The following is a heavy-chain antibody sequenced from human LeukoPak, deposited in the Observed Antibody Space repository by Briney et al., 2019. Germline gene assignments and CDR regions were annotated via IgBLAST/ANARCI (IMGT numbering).Heavy chain of an antibody. CDR3: ARQSRSGGPGDY. Sequence: PSGTLSLICGVSGGSISSTNWWTWVRQPPGKGLEWIGEVHLDGRTNYNPSLASRVTISVDTSKNQFSLNLSSVTAADTAVYYCARQSRSGGPGDYWGQGTLVTVSS. D-gene: IGHD2-15*01. J-gene: IGHJ4*02. CDR1: GGSISSTNW. V-gene: IGHV4-4*02. CDR2: VHLDGRT.